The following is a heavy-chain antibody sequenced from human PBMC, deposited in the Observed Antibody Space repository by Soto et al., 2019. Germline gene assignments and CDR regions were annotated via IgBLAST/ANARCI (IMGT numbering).Heavy chain of an antibody. CDR3: VRGPTSGWNA. D-gene: IGHD6-19*01. J-gene: IGHJ5*02. Sequence: QVQLQESGPGLVKPSGTLSLTCAVSGGSISNNNWWSWVRQSPGKGLEWIGKIHHSGSTNYNPSLKSRFTISVDKSKNQFSLNLGSVTSADTAVYYCVRGPTSGWNAWGQGTLVTVSS. CDR2: IHHSGST. CDR1: GGSISNNNW. V-gene: IGHV4-4*02.